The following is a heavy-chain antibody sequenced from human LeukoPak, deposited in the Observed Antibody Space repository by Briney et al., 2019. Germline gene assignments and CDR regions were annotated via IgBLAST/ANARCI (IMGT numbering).Heavy chain of an antibody. CDR1: GGSISSSGYY. CDR3: ARDQGYTTGFDRDY. J-gene: IGHJ4*02. CDR2: ISYSGTT. Sequence: SETLSLTCTVSGGSISSSGYYWGWVRQPPGGGLEWIGSISYSGTTFDNPSLKSRVTLSVDTSKNQFSLRLSSVTAADTAVYYCARDQGYTTGFDRDYWGQGTLVTVSS. D-gene: IGHD1-1*01. V-gene: IGHV4-39*07.